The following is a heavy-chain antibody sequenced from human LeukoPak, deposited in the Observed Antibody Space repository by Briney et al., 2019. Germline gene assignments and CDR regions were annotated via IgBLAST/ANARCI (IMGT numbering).Heavy chain of an antibody. D-gene: IGHD5-24*01. J-gene: IGHJ4*02. CDR3: ARSRDGYNYGGY. V-gene: IGHV3-33*01. CDR2: IWNDGSNK. CDR1: GFTFSSYG. Sequence: GGSLRLSCAASGFTFSSYGMHWVRQAPGKGLEWVAVIWNDGSNKYYADSVKGRFTISRDNSKNTLYLQMNSLRVEDTAVYCCARSRDGYNYGGYWGQGTLVTVSS.